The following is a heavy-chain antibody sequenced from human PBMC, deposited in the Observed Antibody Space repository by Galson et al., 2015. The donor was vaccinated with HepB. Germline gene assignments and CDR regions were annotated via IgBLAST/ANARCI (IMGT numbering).Heavy chain of an antibody. D-gene: IGHD2-2*01. V-gene: IGHV3-23*01. CDR3: AKGGDVVVPAAMGRWNYYYMDV. Sequence: SLRLSCAASGFTFSSYAMSWVRQAPGKGLEWVSAISGSGGSTYYADSVKGRLTISRDNSKNTLYLQMNSLRAEDTAVYYCAKGGDVVVPAAMGRWNYYYMDVWGKGTTVTVSS. CDR1: GFTFSSYA. CDR2: ISGSGGST. J-gene: IGHJ6*03.